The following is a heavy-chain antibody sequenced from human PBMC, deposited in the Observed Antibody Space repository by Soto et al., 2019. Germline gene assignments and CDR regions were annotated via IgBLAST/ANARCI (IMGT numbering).Heavy chain of an antibody. J-gene: IGHJ4*02. V-gene: IGHV3-23*01. Sequence: EVQLLESGGGLVQPGGSLRLSCAASGFTFSGYAMSWVRQAPGKGLEWVSAISGSGGSTYYADSVKGRFTISRDNSKNTLYLQMSSLRAEDTAVYYCAKDRGGYCSGGSCYSERWGQGTLVTVSS. CDR1: GFTFSGYA. CDR3: AKDRGGYCSGGSCYSER. D-gene: IGHD2-15*01. CDR2: ISGSGGST.